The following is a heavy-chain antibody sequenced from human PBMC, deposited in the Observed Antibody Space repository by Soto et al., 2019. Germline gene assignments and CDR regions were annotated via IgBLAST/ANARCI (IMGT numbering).Heavy chain of an antibody. D-gene: IGHD1-26*01. Sequence: EVQLVESGGGLVQPGGSLRLSCVASGFIFSSYSMNWVRQAPGKGLEWISYINSGSTSIYCADSVKGRFTISRDNAKNSLYLQMNSLRAEDTAVYYCASSASPDAYWGQGTLVTVSS. J-gene: IGHJ4*02. CDR3: ASSASPDAY. V-gene: IGHV3-48*01. CDR2: INSGSTSI. CDR1: GFIFSSYS.